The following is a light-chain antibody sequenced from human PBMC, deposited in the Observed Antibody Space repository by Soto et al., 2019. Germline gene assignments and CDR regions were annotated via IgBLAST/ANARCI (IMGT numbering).Light chain of an antibody. CDR2: GAS. CDR3: PQYGSSLLFT. J-gene: IGKJ3*01. CDR1: QSVSSSY. V-gene: IGKV3-20*01. Sequence: EIVLTQSPGTLSLSPGERATLSCRASQSVSSSYLAWYQQKPGQAPRLLIYGASSRATGIPDRFSGSGSGTAFTLTISRLEPEDFAVYYCPQYGSSLLFTFGPGTKVDIK.